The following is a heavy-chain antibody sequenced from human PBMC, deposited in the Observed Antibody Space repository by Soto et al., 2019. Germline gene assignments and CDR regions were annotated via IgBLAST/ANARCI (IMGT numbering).Heavy chain of an antibody. CDR2: INTNTGNP. J-gene: IGHJ6*02. Sequence: GASVKVSCKASGYTFTSYAMNWVRQAPGQGLEWMGWINTNTGNPTYAQGFTGRFVFSLDTSVSTAYLQICSLKAEDTAVYYCARGRSSSWYGGGFYYYFGMDVWGQGTTVTVSS. CDR3: ARGRSSSWYGGGFYYYFGMDV. V-gene: IGHV7-4-1*01. CDR1: GYTFTSYA. D-gene: IGHD6-13*01.